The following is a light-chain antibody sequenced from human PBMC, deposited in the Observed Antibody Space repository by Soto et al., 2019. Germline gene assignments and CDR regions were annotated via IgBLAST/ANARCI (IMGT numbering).Light chain of an antibody. CDR2: STS. CDR1: QSVSSN. V-gene: IGKV3-15*01. Sequence: ETVMTQSPVTLSASPGERATLSCWASQSVSSNLAWYQQKPGQAPRLLIYSTSTRATGIPARFSGSGSGTEFTLTISSLQSEDFAVYYCQQYNTWPLTFGGGTKVEIK. CDR3: QQYNTWPLT. J-gene: IGKJ4*01.